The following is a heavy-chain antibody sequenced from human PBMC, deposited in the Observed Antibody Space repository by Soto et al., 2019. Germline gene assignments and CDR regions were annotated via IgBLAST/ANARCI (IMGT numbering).Heavy chain of an antibody. CDR1: GFTDSSHA. J-gene: IGHJ4*02. CDR3: AKVSSSWYAGFFDL. Sequence: EVQLLESGGGLVQPGGSLRLSCTASGFTDSSHAMTWVRQAPGKGLEWVSGLSGSGGSIYYADSVKGRFTISRDNSMNTLYLQMKSLRAEDTAVYYCAKVSSSWYAGFFDLWGQGTPVTVSS. CDR2: LSGSGGSI. V-gene: IGHV3-23*01. D-gene: IGHD6-13*01.